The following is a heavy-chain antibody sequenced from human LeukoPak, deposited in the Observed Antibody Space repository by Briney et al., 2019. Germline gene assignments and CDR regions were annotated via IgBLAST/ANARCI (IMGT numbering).Heavy chain of an antibody. V-gene: IGHV3-21*01. CDR2: ISISSSYI. CDR1: GFSFSSYS. D-gene: IGHD3-22*01. CDR3: ARDSDDSSGYYFDAFDI. J-gene: IGHJ3*02. Sequence: PGGSLRLSCAASGFSFSSYSMNWVRKPPGQGLELVSSISISSSYIYYAESEKGRFTISRDNAKNSLYLQMNSLRAEDTAVYYCARDSDDSSGYYFDAFDIWGQGTMVAVSS.